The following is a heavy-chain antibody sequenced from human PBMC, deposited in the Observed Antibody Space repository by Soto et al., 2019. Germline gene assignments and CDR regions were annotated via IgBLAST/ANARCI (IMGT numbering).Heavy chain of an antibody. CDR1: GYTFTENQ. V-gene: IGHV1-2*02. CDR3: ARVLRFLEWPHRGVYFDY. D-gene: IGHD3-3*01. CDR2: IDPKSGDT. Sequence: GASVEVSCKASGYTFTENQIHWLRRAPGQRLEWMGRIDPKSGDTTFAQTYQGRVTMTRDTSKNQFSLKLSSVTAADTAVYYCARVLRFLEWPHRGVYFDYWGQGTLVTVSS. J-gene: IGHJ4*02.